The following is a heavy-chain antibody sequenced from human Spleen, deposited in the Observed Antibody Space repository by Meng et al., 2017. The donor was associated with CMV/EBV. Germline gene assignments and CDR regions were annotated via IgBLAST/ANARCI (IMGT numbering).Heavy chain of an antibody. J-gene: IGHJ4*02. V-gene: IGHV4-59*01. D-gene: IGHD3-3*01. CDR1: GGSISSYY. CDR2: IYYSGST. Sequence: SETLSLTCTVSGGSISSYYWSWIRQPPGKGLEWIGYIYYSGSTNYNPSLKSRVTISVDTSKNQFSLKLSSVTAADTAVYYCARGAKYDFWSGYFGDYWGQGSLVTVSS. CDR3: ARGAKYDFWSGYFGDY.